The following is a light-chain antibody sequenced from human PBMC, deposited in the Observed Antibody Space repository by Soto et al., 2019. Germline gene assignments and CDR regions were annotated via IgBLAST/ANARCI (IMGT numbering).Light chain of an antibody. Sequence: ETVMTQSPATLSVSPGERATLSCRASQSVSTRSLAWYQQKPGQAPRLLISGASSRAADIPDRFSGSGSGTDFTLTINRLEPEDFAVYYCQQYDSSRLTFGGGTKVDIK. J-gene: IGKJ4*01. V-gene: IGKV3-20*01. CDR1: QSVSTRS. CDR3: QQYDSSRLT. CDR2: GAS.